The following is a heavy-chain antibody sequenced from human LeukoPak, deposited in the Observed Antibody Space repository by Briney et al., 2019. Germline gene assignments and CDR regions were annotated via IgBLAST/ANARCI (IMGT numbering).Heavy chain of an antibody. Sequence: GGXLRLSCAASGFTFSSYAMHWVRQAPGKGLEWVAVISYDGSNKYYADSVKGRFTISRDNSKNTLYLQMNSLRAGDTAVYHCARRLGTYPSNWFDPWGQGTLVTVSS. D-gene: IGHD7-27*01. CDR1: GFTFSSYA. V-gene: IGHV3-30-3*01. CDR3: ARRLGTYPSNWFDP. CDR2: ISYDGSNK. J-gene: IGHJ5*02.